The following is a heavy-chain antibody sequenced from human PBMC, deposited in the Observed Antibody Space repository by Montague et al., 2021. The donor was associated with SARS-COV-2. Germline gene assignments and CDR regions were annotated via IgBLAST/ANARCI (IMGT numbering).Heavy chain of an antibody. CDR1: GGSLSSYY. V-gene: IGHV4-59*01. CDR3: ARAVSVRRAVNWFDP. CDR2: VYYNGNT. D-gene: IGHD3-10*01. Sequence: SETLSLTCNVSGGSLSSYYWSWIRQPPGKGLEWIGYVYYNGNTNXXPSLKSRIILSVDTSKNHFSLKVSSVTAADTAVYYCARAVSVRRAVNWFDPWGQGTLVTVSS. J-gene: IGHJ5*02.